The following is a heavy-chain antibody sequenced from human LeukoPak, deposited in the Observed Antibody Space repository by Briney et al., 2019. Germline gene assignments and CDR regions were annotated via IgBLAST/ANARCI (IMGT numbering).Heavy chain of an antibody. CDR1: GFTFSSYW. CDR2: ISGSGGST. V-gene: IGHV3-23*01. Sequence: GGSLRLSCAASGFTFSSYWMHWVRQAPGKGLVWVSTISGSGGSTYYADSVRGRFTISRDNSRNTLYLQMNSLRAEDTAVYYCAKEVTYCGGDCYSDLAFDIWGQGIMGTVSS. J-gene: IGHJ3*02. D-gene: IGHD2-21*02. CDR3: AKEVTYCGGDCYSDLAFDI.